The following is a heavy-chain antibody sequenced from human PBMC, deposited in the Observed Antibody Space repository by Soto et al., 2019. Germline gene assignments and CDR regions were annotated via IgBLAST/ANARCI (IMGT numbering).Heavy chain of an antibody. J-gene: IGHJ6*02. CDR1: GGSISGSSYY. CDR2: IYYSGST. Sequence: SETLSLTCTVSGGSISGSSYYWGWIRQPPGKGLEWIGSIYYSGSTYYNPSLKSRVTISVDTSKNQFSLKLSSVTAADTAVYYCARQGMEYQLLLYYYGMDVWGQGTTVTVSS. CDR3: ARQGMEYQLLLYYYGMDV. D-gene: IGHD2-2*01. V-gene: IGHV4-39*01.